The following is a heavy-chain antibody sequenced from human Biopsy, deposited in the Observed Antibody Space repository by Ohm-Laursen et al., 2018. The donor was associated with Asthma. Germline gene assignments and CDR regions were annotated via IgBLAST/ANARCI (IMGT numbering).Heavy chain of an antibody. V-gene: IGHV4-4*02. CDR1: GGSIISSSW. Sequence: TLSLTCAVSGGSIISSSWWSWVRQTPGKGLEWIGEIYHSGPTNYNPSLKSRVTISVDKSKNQFSLKLTSVTAADTAVYYCAKIYDRLVLYGMDVWGQGTLVIVSS. CDR2: IYHSGPT. J-gene: IGHJ4*02. D-gene: IGHD6-19*01. CDR3: AKIYDRLVLYGMDV.